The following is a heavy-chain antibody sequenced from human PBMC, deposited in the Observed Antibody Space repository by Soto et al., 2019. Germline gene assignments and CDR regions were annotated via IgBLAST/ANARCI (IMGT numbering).Heavy chain of an antibody. D-gene: IGHD3-3*01. Sequence: PSETLSLTCAVYGGSFRGYYCSWIRQPPGKGLEWIGEINHSGSTNYNPSLKSRVTISVDASKNQFSLKLSSVTAADTAVYYCARKYDFWSGYYRRGWFDPWGQGTLVTVSS. CDR2: INHSGST. CDR3: ARKYDFWSGYYRRGWFDP. CDR1: GGSFRGYY. J-gene: IGHJ5*02. V-gene: IGHV4-34*01.